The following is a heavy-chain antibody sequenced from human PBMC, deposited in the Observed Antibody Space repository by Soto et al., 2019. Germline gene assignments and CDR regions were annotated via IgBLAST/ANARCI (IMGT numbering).Heavy chain of an antibody. CDR1: GDSVSSNSAA. Sequence: SPTLSLTCAISGDSVSSNSAAWNWISQSPSRGLEWLGRTYYRSKWYNDYAVSVKSRITINPDTSKNQFSLQLNSVTHEDTAVYYCAREGPWGYCSITSCYTIHDAFDIWGQGTMVTVSS. J-gene: IGHJ3*02. D-gene: IGHD2-2*02. CDR3: AREGPWGYCSITSCYTIHDAFDI. CDR2: TYYRSKWYN. V-gene: IGHV6-1*01.